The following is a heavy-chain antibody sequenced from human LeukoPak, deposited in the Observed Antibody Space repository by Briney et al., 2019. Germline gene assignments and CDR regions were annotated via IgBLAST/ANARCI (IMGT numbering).Heavy chain of an antibody. Sequence: GGSLRLSCAASGFTFSSYAMSWVRQAPGKGLEWVSAISGSGGSTYYADSVKGRFTVSRDNSKNTLYLQMNSLRAEDTAVYYCAARITMVRGVPAFDYWGQGTLVTVSS. CDR3: AARITMVRGVPAFDY. D-gene: IGHD3-10*01. CDR1: GFTFSSYA. CDR2: ISGSGGST. J-gene: IGHJ4*02. V-gene: IGHV3-23*01.